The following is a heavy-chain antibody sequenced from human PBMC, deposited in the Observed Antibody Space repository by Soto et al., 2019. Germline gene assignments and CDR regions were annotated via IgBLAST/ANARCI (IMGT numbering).Heavy chain of an antibody. CDR3: ARDLRYSSSWSWWFDP. D-gene: IGHD6-13*01. CDR2: ISAYNGNT. CDR1: GYTFTSYG. Sequence: ASVKVSCKAPGYTFTSYGISWVRQAPGQGLEWMGWISAYNGNTNYAQKLQGRVTMTTDTSTSTAYMELRSLRSDDTAVYYCARDLRYSSSWSWWFDPWGQGTLVTVSS. J-gene: IGHJ5*02. V-gene: IGHV1-18*01.